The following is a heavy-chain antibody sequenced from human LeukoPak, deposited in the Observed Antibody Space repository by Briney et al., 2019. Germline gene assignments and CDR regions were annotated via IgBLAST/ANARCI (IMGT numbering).Heavy chain of an antibody. CDR1: GFTFDDYA. D-gene: IGHD3-22*01. J-gene: IGHJ4*02. Sequence: GGSLRLSCAASGFTFDDYAMPWVRQAPGKGLEWVSGISWNSGSIGYADSVKGRFTISRDNAKNSLYLQMNSLRAEDTALYYCAKGPSVVSVDYWGQGTLVTVSS. CDR2: ISWNSGSI. CDR3: AKGPSVVSVDY. V-gene: IGHV3-9*01.